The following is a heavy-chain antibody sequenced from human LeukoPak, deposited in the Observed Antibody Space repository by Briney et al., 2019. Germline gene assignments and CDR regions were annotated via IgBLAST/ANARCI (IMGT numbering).Heavy chain of an antibody. J-gene: IGHJ4*02. D-gene: IGHD6-19*01. V-gene: IGHV4-39*07. Sequence: SETLSLTCTVSGGSISSSGYSWGWIRQPPGKGLDWIGSKSYSGSTYYNPSLKSRVTISVDTSKNQFSLKLSSVTAADTAVYYCARDFDSGWYDYWGQGTLVTVSS. CDR3: ARDFDSGWYDY. CDR2: KSYSGST. CDR1: GGSISSSGYS.